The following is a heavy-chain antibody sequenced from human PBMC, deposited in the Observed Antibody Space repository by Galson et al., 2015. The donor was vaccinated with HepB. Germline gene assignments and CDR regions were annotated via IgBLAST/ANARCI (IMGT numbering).Heavy chain of an antibody. Sequence: LRLSCAASGFTFSNNAMTWARQAPGKGLQWVSTISSNGDNTYYVDSVKGRFTISRDNSENTLYLQMNSLRAEDTAIYFCAKDSSYLAERHDSWGQGTLVTVSP. CDR1: GFTFSNNA. J-gene: IGHJ4*02. CDR3: AKDSSYLAERHDS. CDR2: ISSNGDNT. D-gene: IGHD1-26*01. V-gene: IGHV3-23*01.